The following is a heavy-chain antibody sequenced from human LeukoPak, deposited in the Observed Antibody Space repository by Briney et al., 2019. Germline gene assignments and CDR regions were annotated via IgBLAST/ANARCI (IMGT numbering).Heavy chain of an antibody. CDR1: GGSISSYY. CDR2: IYYSGST. D-gene: IGHD3-22*01. Sequence: SETLSLTYTVSGGSISSYYWSWIRQPPGKGLEWIGYIYYSGSTNYNPSLKSRVTISVDTSKNQFSLKLSSVTAADTAVYYCARHSYYDSSGYYYAAFDIWGQGTMVTVSS. CDR3: ARHSYYDSSGYYYAAFDI. V-gene: IGHV4-59*01. J-gene: IGHJ3*02.